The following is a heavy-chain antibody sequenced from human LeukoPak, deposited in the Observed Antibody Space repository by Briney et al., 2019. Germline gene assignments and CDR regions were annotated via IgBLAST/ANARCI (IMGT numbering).Heavy chain of an antibody. V-gene: IGHV1-2*02. D-gene: IGHD6-6*01. J-gene: IGHJ5*02. CDR2: INPNSGGT. CDR3: ALNPEYSSSSPGFDP. CDR1: GYTFTGYY. Sequence: ASVKVSCKASGYTFTGYYMHWVRQAPGQGLEWMGWINPNSGGTNYAQKFQGRVTMTRDTSTSTVYMELSSLRSEDTAVYYCALNPEYSSSSPGFDPWGQGTLVTVSS.